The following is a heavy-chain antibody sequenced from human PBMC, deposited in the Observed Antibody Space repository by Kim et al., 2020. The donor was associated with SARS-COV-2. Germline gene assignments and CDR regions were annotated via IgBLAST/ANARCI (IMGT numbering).Heavy chain of an antibody. J-gene: IGHJ4*02. V-gene: IGHV3-21*01. CDR2: ITASNRE. CDR1: GFSFSSFS. CDR3: ARDPAAGDY. D-gene: IGHD6-13*01. Sequence: GGSLRLSCAASGFSFSSFSMNWVRQAPGKGLEWVSSITASNREFYADSVKGRFTISRDNAENSLFLQMNSLRTDDTAVYYCARDPAAGDYWGQGTLVTVSS.